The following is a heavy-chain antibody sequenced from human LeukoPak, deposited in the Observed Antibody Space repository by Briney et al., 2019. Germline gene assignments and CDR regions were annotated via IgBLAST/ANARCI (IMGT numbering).Heavy chain of an antibody. D-gene: IGHD3-10*01. J-gene: IGHJ4*02. CDR3: ARVGTMVRGVHFDY. CDR2: ISSSSSTI. V-gene: IGHV3-48*01. Sequence: GGSLRLSCAASGFTFSSYSMNWVRQAPGKGLEWVSYISSSSSTIYYADSVEGRFTISRDNAKNSLYLQMNSLRAEDTAVYYCARVGTMVRGVHFDYWGQGTLVTVSS. CDR1: GFTFSSYS.